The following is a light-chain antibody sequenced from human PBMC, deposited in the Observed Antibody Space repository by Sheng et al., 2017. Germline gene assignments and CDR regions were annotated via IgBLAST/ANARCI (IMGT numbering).Light chain of an antibody. J-gene: IGKJ2*01. CDR2: AAS. CDR1: EDISNH. Sequence: DIQMTQSPSSLSASVGDRVTITCQASEDISNHLNWYQQKPGKAPKLLLYAASRLESGVPSRFSGSGSGTDYTLTISSLQPEDFATYYCQQSYSTPPYTFGQGTKLEIE. V-gene: IGKV1-NL1*01. CDR3: QQSYSTPPYT.